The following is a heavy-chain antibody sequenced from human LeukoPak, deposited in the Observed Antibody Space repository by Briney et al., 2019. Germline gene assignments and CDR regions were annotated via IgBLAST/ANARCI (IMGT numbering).Heavy chain of an antibody. V-gene: IGHV3-48*03. Sequence: PGGSLRLSCAASGFTFSSYEMNWVRQAPGKGLKWVSYISSSGSTIYYADSVKGRFTISRDNAKNSLYLQMNGLRAEDTAVYYCASGTGIDAFDIWGQGTMVTVSS. CDR2: ISSSGSTI. J-gene: IGHJ3*02. D-gene: IGHD7-27*01. CDR1: GFTFSSYE. CDR3: ASGTGIDAFDI.